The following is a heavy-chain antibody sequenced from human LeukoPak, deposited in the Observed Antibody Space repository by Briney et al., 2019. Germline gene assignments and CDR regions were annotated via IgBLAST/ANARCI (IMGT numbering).Heavy chain of an antibody. V-gene: IGHV4-61*05. CDR3: ARQEYSSGWYPFDY. D-gene: IGHD6-19*01. J-gene: IGHJ4*02. Sequence: PSETLSLTCTVSGGSISSSSYYWGWIRQPPGKGLEWIGYIYYSGSTTYNPSLKSRVTISVDTSKNQFSLQLSSVTAADTAVYYCARQEYSSGWYPFDYWGQGTLVTVSS. CDR1: GGSISSSSYY. CDR2: IYYSGST.